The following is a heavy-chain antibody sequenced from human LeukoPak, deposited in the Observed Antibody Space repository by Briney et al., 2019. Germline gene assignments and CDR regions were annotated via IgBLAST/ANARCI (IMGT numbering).Heavy chain of an antibody. Sequence: SETLSLTCTVSGASISSSSYYWGWIRQPPGKGLEWIGSIYYSGSTYYNPSLKSRVTISVDTSKNQFSLKLSSVTAADTAVYYCARSIVGATFDYWGQGTLVTVSS. CDR3: ARSIVGATFDY. V-gene: IGHV4-39*07. J-gene: IGHJ4*02. CDR2: IYYSGST. CDR1: GASISSSSYY. D-gene: IGHD1-26*01.